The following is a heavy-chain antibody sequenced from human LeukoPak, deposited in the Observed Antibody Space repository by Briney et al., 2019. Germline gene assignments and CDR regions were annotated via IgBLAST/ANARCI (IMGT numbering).Heavy chain of an antibody. CDR2: IYYSGST. CDR1: GGSISSFY. V-gene: IGHV4-59*01. CDR3: ARGVSSSWSYYYYGMDV. D-gene: IGHD6-13*01. J-gene: IGHJ6*02. Sequence: KSSETLSLTCTVSGGSISSFYWSWIRQPPGKGLEWIGYIYYSGSTNYNPSLKSRVTISVDTSKNQFSLKLSSVTAADTAVYYCARGVSSSWSYYYYGMDVWGQGTTVTVSS.